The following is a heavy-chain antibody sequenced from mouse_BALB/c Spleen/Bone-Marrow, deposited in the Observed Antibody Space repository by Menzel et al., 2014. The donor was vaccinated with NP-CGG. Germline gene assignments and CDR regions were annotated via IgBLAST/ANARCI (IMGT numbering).Heavy chain of an antibody. CDR1: GYTFTSYW. D-gene: IGHD2-2*01. Sequence: QVQLQQPGAELVKPGAPVKLSCKASGYTFTSYWMNWVKQRPGRGLEWIGRIDPSDSETHYNQKSKDKATLTVDKSSSTAYIQLSSLTSEDSAVYYCARALGGGYYYAMDYWGQGTSVTASS. CDR2: IDPSDSET. V-gene: IGHV1-69*02. J-gene: IGHJ4*01. CDR3: ARALGGGYYYAMDY.